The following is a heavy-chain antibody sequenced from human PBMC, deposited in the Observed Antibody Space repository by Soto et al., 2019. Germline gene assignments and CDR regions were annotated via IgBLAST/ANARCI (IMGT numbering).Heavy chain of an antibody. CDR1: GFTFSSYA. CDR2: ISGSGGST. V-gene: IGHV3-23*01. Sequence: GSLRLSCAASGFTFSSYAMSWVRQAPGKGLEWVSAISGSGGSTYYADSVKGRFTISRDNSKNTLYLQMNSLRAEDTAVYYCAKDGMGYCSGGSCYFVDYWGQGTLVTVSS. D-gene: IGHD2-15*01. CDR3: AKDGMGYCSGGSCYFVDY. J-gene: IGHJ4*02.